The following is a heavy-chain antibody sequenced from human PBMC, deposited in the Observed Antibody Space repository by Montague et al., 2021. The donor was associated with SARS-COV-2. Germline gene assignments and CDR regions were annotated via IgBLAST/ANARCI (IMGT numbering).Heavy chain of an antibody. V-gene: IGHV4-59*13. Sequence: SETLSLTCTVSGDSISGYYWSWIRQSPGKGLDWIGWIHYTGSTAYNPSLRSRVTISVDTSRNQFSLNPNSVTAADTAVYYCAKYVYGHKSLDYWGQGTLVTVSS. J-gene: IGHJ4*02. CDR2: IHYTGST. CDR3: AKYVYGHKSLDY. CDR1: GDSISGYY. D-gene: IGHD3-16*02.